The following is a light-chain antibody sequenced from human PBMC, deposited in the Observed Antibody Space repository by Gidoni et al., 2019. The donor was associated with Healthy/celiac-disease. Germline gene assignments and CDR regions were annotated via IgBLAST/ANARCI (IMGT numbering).Light chain of an antibody. Sequence: IVMTKSPATLSVSPGERATLSCRASQSVSSTLAWYQQKPGQAPRLLIYGASTRATGIPARFSGSGSGTEFTLTISSLQSEDFAVYYCQQYKNWPQTFGQGTKLEIK. V-gene: IGKV3-15*01. CDR2: GAS. CDR1: QSVSST. CDR3: QQYKNWPQT. J-gene: IGKJ2*01.